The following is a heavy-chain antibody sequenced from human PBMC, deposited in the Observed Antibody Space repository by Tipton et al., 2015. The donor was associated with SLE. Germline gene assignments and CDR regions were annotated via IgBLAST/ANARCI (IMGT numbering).Heavy chain of an antibody. Sequence: SLRLSCAASGFTFSSYSMNWVRQAPGKGLEWVSSISSSSSYIYYADSVKGRFTISGDNAKNSLYLQMYSLRAEDTAVYYCARDPVDRVSGGYWGQGTLVTVSS. CDR1: GFTFSSYS. V-gene: IGHV3-21*01. CDR2: ISSSSSYI. J-gene: IGHJ4*02. CDR3: ARDPVDRVSGGY. D-gene: IGHD3-10*01.